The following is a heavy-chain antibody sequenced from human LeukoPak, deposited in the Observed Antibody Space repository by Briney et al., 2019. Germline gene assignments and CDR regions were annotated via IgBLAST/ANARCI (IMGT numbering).Heavy chain of an antibody. CDR2: ISAYNGNT. Sequence: ASVKVSCKASGYTFTSYGISWVRQAPGQGLEWMGWISAYNGNTNYAQKLQGRVTMTTDTSTSTAYMELRSLRSDDTAVYYCARDNSGSYSYYMDVWGKGTTVTVSS. D-gene: IGHD1-26*01. CDR1: GYTFTSYG. J-gene: IGHJ6*03. V-gene: IGHV1-18*01. CDR3: ARDNSGSYSYYMDV.